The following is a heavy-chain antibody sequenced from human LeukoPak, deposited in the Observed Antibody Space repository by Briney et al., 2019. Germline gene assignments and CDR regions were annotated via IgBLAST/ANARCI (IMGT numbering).Heavy chain of an antibody. Sequence: SETLSLTCTVSGGSISSGGYYWSWIRQHPGKGLEWIGYIYYSGSTHYNPSLKSRVTISVDTSKNQFSLKLSSVTAADTAVYYCARGGHGYSSSWYYYYGMDVWGQGTTVTVSS. V-gene: IGHV4-31*03. CDR1: GGSISSGGYY. CDR3: ARGGHGYSSSWYYYYGMDV. D-gene: IGHD6-13*01. CDR2: IYYSGST. J-gene: IGHJ6*02.